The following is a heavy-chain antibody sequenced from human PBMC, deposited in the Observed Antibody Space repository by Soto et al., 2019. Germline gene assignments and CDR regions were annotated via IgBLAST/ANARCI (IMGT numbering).Heavy chain of an antibody. Sequence: ASVKVSCKASGYTFTGYYMHWVRQAPGQGLEWMGWISAYNGNTNYAQKLQGRVTMTRNTSISTAYMELSSLRYDDTAVYYCARGRLRQTWFDPWGQGTLVTVSS. J-gene: IGHJ5*02. V-gene: IGHV1-2*02. CDR1: GYTFTGYY. CDR2: ISAYNGNT. CDR3: ARGRLRQTWFDP.